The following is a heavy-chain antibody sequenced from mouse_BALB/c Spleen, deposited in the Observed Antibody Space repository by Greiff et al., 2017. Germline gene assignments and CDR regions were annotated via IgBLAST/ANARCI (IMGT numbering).Heavy chain of an antibody. CDR1: GYSITSGYY. CDR3: ARFPIYYYGSSYWYFDV. CDR2: ISYDGSN. D-gene: IGHD1-1*01. J-gene: IGHJ1*01. Sequence: EVKLMESGPGLVKPSQSLSLTCSVTGYSITSGYYWNWIRQFPGNKLEWMGYISYDGSNNYNPSLKNRISITRDTSKNQFFLKLNSVTTEDTATYYCARFPIYYYGSSYWYFDVWGAGTTVTVSS. V-gene: IGHV3-6*02.